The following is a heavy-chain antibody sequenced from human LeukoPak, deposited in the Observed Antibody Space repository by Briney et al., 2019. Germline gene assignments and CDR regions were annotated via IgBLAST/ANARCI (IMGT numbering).Heavy chain of an antibody. V-gene: IGHV3-11*01. CDR2: ISSSSSTI. CDR3: ARAPGGYQLPKHFDY. J-gene: IGHJ4*02. D-gene: IGHD2-2*01. CDR1: GFTFSDYY. Sequence: GGSLRLSCAASGFTFSDYYMSWIRQAPGKGLEWVSYISSSSSTIYYADSVKGRFTISRDNAKNSLYLQMNSLRAEDTAVYYLARAPGGYQLPKHFDYWGQGTLVTVSS.